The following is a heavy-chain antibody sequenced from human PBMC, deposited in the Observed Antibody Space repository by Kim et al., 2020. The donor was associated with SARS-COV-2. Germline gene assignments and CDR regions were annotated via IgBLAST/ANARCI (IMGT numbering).Heavy chain of an antibody. CDR2: DT. D-gene: IGHD1-26*01. Sequence: DTYYPGSVKGRFTISRENAKNSLYLQMNSLRAGDTAVYYCARVTRGLFDYWGQGTLVTVSS. V-gene: IGHV3-13*01. CDR3: ARVTRGLFDY. J-gene: IGHJ4*02.